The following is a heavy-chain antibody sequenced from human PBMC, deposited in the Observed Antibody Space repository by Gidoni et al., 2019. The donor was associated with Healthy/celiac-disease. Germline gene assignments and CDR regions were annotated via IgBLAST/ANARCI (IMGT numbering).Heavy chain of an antibody. CDR1: GGSISSYY. D-gene: IGHD6-19*01. V-gene: IGHV4-59*01. Sequence: QVQLQESGPVLVKPSETLSLPCTVSGGSISSYYWSWIRQPPGKGLECIGYIYYSGSTNYNPSLKSRVTISVVTSKNQFSLKLSSVTAADTAVYYCARDWSSGWYYAFDIWGQGTMVTVSS. CDR3: ARDWSSGWYYAFDI. J-gene: IGHJ3*02. CDR2: IYYSGST.